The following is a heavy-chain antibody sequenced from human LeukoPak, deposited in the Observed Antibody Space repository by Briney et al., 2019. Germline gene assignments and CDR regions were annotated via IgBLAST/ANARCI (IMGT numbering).Heavy chain of an antibody. CDR1: GGSISSYY. D-gene: IGHD3-16*02. CDR2: IYYSGST. CDR3: ARGYYDYVWGSYRHARFDY. J-gene: IGHJ4*02. Sequence: PSETLSLTCTVSGGSISSYYWSWIRQPPGKGLEWIGYIYYSGSTNYNPFLKSRVTISVDTSKNQFSLKLSSVTAADTAVYYCARGYYDYVWGSYRHARFDYWGQGTLVTVSS. V-gene: IGHV4-59*12.